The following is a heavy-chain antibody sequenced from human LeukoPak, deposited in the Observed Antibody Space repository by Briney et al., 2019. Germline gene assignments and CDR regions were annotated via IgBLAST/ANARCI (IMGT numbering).Heavy chain of an antibody. J-gene: IGHJ4*02. CDR3: ARGVWFGESWAGY. Sequence: GGSLRLSCAASGFTFSSYAMTWVRQAPGKGLEWVSAFSGSAGTTYYADSVKGRFTISRDNSNNTRYLQMNSLKAEDTAVYYCARGVWFGESWAGYWGQGTLVTVSS. V-gene: IGHV3-23*01. D-gene: IGHD3-10*01. CDR1: GFTFSSYA. CDR2: FSGSAGTT.